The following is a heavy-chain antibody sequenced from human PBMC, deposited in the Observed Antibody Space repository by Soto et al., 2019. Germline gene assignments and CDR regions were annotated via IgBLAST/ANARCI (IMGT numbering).Heavy chain of an antibody. CDR3: AREYSSGWFDY. D-gene: IGHD6-19*01. CDR2: VSFDGNNK. CDR1: GFSFSNSA. J-gene: IGHJ4*02. V-gene: IGHV3-30-3*01. Sequence: GESLKISCAASGFSFSNSAMHWVRQAPGKGLEWVAGVSFDGNNKYYADSVKGRFTISRDNSESTLYLQMNSLRPEDTAVYYCAREYSSGWFDYWGQGTLVTVSS.